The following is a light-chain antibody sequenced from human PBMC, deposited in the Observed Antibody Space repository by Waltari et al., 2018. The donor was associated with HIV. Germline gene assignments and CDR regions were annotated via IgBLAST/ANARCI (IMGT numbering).Light chain of an antibody. Sequence: QSALTQPRSVSGSPGQSVTISCTGTSSDVGGYKYVSWYQQYPGKAPKLMIFDVNKRPSGVPDRFSGSKSGNTASLTISGLQADDEADYYCCSYAGSYTELVGTGTKVTVL. CDR3: CSYAGSYTEL. CDR1: SSDVGGYKY. CDR2: DVN. V-gene: IGLV2-11*01. J-gene: IGLJ1*01.